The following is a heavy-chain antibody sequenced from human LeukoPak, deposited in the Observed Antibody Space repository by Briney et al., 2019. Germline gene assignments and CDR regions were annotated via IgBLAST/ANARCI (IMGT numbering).Heavy chain of an antibody. Sequence: PGGSLRLSCAASGFTVSSNYMSWVRQAPGKGLEWVSVIYSGGSTYYADSVKGRFTISRDNSKNTLYLQMNSLRAEDTAVYYCARDIVTAIPGRYYYYMDVWGKGTTVTISS. CDR1: GFTVSSNY. D-gene: IGHD2-21*02. V-gene: IGHV3-66*01. J-gene: IGHJ6*03. CDR2: IYSGGST. CDR3: ARDIVTAIPGRYYYYMDV.